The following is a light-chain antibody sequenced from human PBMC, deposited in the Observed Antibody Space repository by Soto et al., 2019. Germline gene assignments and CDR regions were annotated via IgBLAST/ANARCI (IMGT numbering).Light chain of an antibody. CDR3: VSYTSSTTYV. CDR1: SSDVGGYTY. J-gene: IGLJ1*01. CDR2: DVA. V-gene: IGLV2-14*03. Sequence: QSVLAQPASVSGSPGQSITISCTGTSSDVGGYTYVSWYQQHPGKAPKLMIYDVANRPSGVSNRFSGSKSGSTASLIISRLQTEDEADYYCVSYTSSTTYVFGTGTKVTVL.